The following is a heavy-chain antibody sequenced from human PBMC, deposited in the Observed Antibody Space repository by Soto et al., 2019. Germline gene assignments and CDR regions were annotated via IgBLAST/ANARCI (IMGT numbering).Heavy chain of an antibody. CDR3: ASGRCWGIMDV. V-gene: IGHV3-13*01. CDR2: IGTAGDT. CDR1: GFTFKTYD. D-gene: IGHD3-10*02. J-gene: IGHJ6*04. Sequence: EVQLVESGGGLVQPGGSLRLSCAASGFTFKTYDMHWVRQATGKGLEWVSAIGTAGDTYYSGSVKGRFTISRENAKNSLYLQMNSLRAGDTAVYYCASGRCWGIMDVWGTGTTVTVSS.